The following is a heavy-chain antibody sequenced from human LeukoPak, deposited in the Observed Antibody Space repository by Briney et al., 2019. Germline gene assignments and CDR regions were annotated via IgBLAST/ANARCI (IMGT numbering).Heavy chain of an antibody. J-gene: IGHJ5*02. D-gene: IGHD6-19*01. CDR2: INGGGSTT. CDR1: GLTFSSYD. V-gene: IGHV3-23*01. Sequence: PGGSLRLSCAASGLTFSSYDMSWVRQAPGKGLEWVSAINGGGSTTYYADSVKGRFTISRDYSKNTLYLQMNGLRAEDTALYYCAKLVSGWYDDWGQGTLATVSS. CDR3: AKLVSGWYDD.